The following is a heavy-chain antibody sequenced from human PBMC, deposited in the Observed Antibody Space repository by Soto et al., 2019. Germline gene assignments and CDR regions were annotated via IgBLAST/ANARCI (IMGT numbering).Heavy chain of an antibody. CDR2: IIPILGIA. CDR1: GGTFSSYT. CDR3: ARGMVRGDPFDY. Sequence: SVKVSCKASGGTFSSYTISWVRQAPGQGLEWMGRIIPILGIANYAQKFQGRVTITADKSTSTAYMELSSLRSEDTAVYYCARGMVRGDPFDYWGQGTLVTVSS. V-gene: IGHV1-69*02. D-gene: IGHD3-10*01. J-gene: IGHJ4*02.